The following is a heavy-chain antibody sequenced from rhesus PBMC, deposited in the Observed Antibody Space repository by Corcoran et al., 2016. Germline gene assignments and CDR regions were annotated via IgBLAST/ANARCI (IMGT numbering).Heavy chain of an antibody. CDR2: ITYSGST. CDR3: ARDNSSGRRYFDY. D-gene: IGHD6-31*01. Sequence: QVQLQESGPGLVKPSETLSLTCAVSGGSISSGYYYWSWIRQPPGKGLEWIGYITYSGSTSYNPSLKSRVTISRDPSKNQCSLKLSSVTAADTAVYYCARDNSSGRRYFDYWGQGVLVTVSS. V-gene: IGHV4-122*02. J-gene: IGHJ4*01. CDR1: GGSISSGYYY.